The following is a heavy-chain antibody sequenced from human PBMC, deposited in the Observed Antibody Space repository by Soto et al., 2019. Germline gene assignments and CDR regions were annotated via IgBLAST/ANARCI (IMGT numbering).Heavy chain of an antibody. V-gene: IGHV3-21*01. CDR3: SGCSGGACHRNYGMDV. CDR1: GFTFSSCT. CDR2: ISPSTSHI. J-gene: IGHJ6*02. D-gene: IGHD2-15*01. Sequence: EVHLVESGGGLVKPGGSLRLSCAVSGFTFSSCTMNWVRQAPGKGLEWVSSISPSTSHIYYTDSVKGRFTISRDNAKNSLFLQMNSLRGEDTAVYYCSGCSGGACHRNYGMDVWGQGTTVTVSS.